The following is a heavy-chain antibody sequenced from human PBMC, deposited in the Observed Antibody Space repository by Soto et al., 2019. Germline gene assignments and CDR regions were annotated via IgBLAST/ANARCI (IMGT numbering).Heavy chain of an antibody. V-gene: IGHV4-61*01. D-gene: IGHD6-13*01. Sequence: QVQLQESGPGLVKPSETLSLTCTVSGVSVSSANYYWSWIRQPPGKGLEWIGHIYYSESTNYNSSLKSRVTISVDTSKNQFSLKLSSVTAADTAVYYCARGGRSSSCYEFRHWGQGTLVTVSS. CDR1: GVSVSSANYY. CDR2: IYYSEST. J-gene: IGHJ1*01. CDR3: ARGGRSSSCYEFRH.